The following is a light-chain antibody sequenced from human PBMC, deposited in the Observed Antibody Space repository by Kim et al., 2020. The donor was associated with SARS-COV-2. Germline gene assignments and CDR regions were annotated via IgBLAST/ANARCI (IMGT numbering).Light chain of an antibody. J-gene: IGLJ2*01. Sequence: SYELTQPPSVSVSPGQTATITCSGDKLGDKYVSWYQQKPGQSPVLVIYQDNKRPSGLPERFSGSNSGNTATLTISGTQTLDEAVYYCQAWDSNTVIFGGG. CDR1: KLGDKY. V-gene: IGLV3-1*01. CDR2: QDN. CDR3: QAWDSNTVI.